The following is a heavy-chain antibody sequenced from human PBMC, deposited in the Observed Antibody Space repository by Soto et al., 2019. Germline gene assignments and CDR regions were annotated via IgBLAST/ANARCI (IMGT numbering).Heavy chain of an antibody. J-gene: IGHJ4*02. CDR1: GGSFSGYY. D-gene: IGHD6-13*01. CDR2: INHSGST. CDR3: ARKALRTYSIPPAGYFDY. V-gene: IGHV4-34*01. Sequence: KPSETLSLTCAVYGGSFSGYYWSWIRQPPGKGLEWIGEINHSGSTNYNPSLKIRVTISVDTSKNQFSLKLSSVTAADTALYYCARKALRTYSIPPAGYFDYWGQGTLVTVSS.